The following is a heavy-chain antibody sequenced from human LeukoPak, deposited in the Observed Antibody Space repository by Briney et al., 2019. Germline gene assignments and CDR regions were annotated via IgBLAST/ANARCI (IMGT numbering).Heavy chain of an antibody. CDR2: MNPNSGNT. D-gene: IGHD2-15*01. J-gene: IGHJ5*02. CDR1: GYTFTSYD. CDR3: AREPGDIVVVVAATPHSDWFDP. V-gene: IGHV1-8*03. Sequence: ASVKVSCKASGYTFTSYDINWVRQATGQGLEWMGWMNPNSGNTGYAQKFQGRVTITRNTSISTAYMELSSLRSEDTAVYYCAREPGDIVVVVAATPHSDWFDPWGQGTLVTVSS.